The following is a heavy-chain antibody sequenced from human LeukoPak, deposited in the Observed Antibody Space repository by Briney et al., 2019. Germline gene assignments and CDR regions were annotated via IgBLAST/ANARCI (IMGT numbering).Heavy chain of an antibody. CDR2: ISSSGSTI. J-gene: IGHJ6*04. CDR3: AELGITMIGGV. CDR1: GFSFSLYW. D-gene: IGHD3-10*02. V-gene: IGHV3-48*03. Sequence: GGSLRLSCAASGFSFSLYWMSWVRQAPGKGLEWVSYISSSGSTIYYADSVKGRFTISRDNAKNSLYLQMNSLRAEDTAVYYCAELGITMIGGVWGKGTTVTISS.